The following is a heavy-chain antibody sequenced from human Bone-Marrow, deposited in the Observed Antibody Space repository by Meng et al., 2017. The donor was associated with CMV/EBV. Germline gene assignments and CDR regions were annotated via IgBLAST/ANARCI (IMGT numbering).Heavy chain of an antibody. Sequence: SETLSLTCTVSGGSISSYYWSWIRQPPGKGLEWIGYIYYSGSTNYNPSLKSRVTISVDTSKNQFSLKLSSVTAADTAVYYCARVPGQEYYYYYGMDVWGQGTTVTLSS. CDR3: ARVPGQEYYYYYGMDV. CDR1: GGSISSYY. CDR2: IYYSGST. J-gene: IGHJ6*02. D-gene: IGHD3-10*01. V-gene: IGHV4-59*01.